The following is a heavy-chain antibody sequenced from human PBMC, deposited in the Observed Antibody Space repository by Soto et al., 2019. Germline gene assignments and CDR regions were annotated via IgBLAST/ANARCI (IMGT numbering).Heavy chain of an antibody. CDR3: TKNSAYALDY. V-gene: IGHV4-4*02. CDR2: VHYYGGT. J-gene: IGHJ1*01. CDR1: SGSVSNDNW. Sequence: SETLSLTCGVSSGSVSNDNWWSWVRQSPGKGLEWIGEVHYYGGTNHNPSLESRVTISVDTSRNKFSLRLNSVTAADTAIYYCTKNSAYALDYWGQGTLVTVSS. D-gene: IGHD3-16*01.